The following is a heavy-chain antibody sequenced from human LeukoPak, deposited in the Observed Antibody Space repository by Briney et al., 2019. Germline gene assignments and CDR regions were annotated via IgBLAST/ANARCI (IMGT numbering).Heavy chain of an antibody. D-gene: IGHD3-10*01. CDR2: ISYDGSYK. Sequence: GGSLRLSCAASGFTFSSFAMHWVRQAPGKGLEWVAVISYDGSYKYYADSVKGRFTISRDNAKNTLYLRMNSLRPEDTAVYYCARAPGLGSGSAFDSWGQGTLVTVSS. CDR1: GFTFSSFA. J-gene: IGHJ4*02. CDR3: ARAPGLGSGSAFDS. V-gene: IGHV3-30-3*01.